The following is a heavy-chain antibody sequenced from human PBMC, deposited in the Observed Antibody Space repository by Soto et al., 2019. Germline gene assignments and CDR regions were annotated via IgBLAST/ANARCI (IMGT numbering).Heavy chain of an antibody. D-gene: IGHD2-2*03. CDR1: GFTFSDYS. V-gene: IGHV3-11*01. CDR2: ISRSGSDI. J-gene: IGHJ6*02. CDR3: ATVGYCSSTSCQTRYYYYGMDV. Sequence: QVQLAESGGGLVKPGGSLRLSCAASGFTFSDYSMNWVRQAPGKGLEWVSYISRSGSDIYYADSVKGRFTISRDNAKNSLFLQMNSLRAEDTAVYYCATVGYCSSTSCQTRYYYYGMDVWGQGTTVTVSS.